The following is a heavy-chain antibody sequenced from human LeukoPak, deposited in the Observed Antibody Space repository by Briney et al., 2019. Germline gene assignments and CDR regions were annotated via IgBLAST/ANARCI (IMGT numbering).Heavy chain of an antibody. J-gene: IGHJ6*03. CDR3: AKDRWSRGDYYYYYMDV. V-gene: IGHV3-30*18. D-gene: IGHD5-24*01. CDR2: ISYDGSNK. Sequence: GGSLRLSCAASGFTFSSYGMHWVRQAPGKGLEWVALISYDGSNKYYADSVKGRFTISRDNSKNTLYLQMNSLRAEDTAVYYCAKDRWSRGDYYYYYMDVWGKGTTVTISS. CDR1: GFTFSSYG.